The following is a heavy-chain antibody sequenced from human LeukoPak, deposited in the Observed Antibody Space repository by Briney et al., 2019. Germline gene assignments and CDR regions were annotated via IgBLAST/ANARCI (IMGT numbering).Heavy chain of an antibody. D-gene: IGHD6-13*01. CDR2: IKQDGSEK. Sequence: GGSLRLCCAASGFTFSSYWMSWGRQAPGKGLEWVANIKQDGSEKYYVDSVKGRFTISRDNAKNSLYLQMNSLRAEDTAVYYCARGPDKIAAAVPRNYYYYGMDVWGQGTTVTVSS. CDR3: ARGPDKIAAAVPRNYYYYGMDV. J-gene: IGHJ6*02. V-gene: IGHV3-7*01. CDR1: GFTFSSYW.